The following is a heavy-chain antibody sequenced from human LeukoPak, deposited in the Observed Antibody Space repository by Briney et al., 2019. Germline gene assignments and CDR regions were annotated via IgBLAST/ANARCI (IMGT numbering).Heavy chain of an antibody. CDR2: LSFSGNT. J-gene: IGHJ4*02. V-gene: IGHV4-39*01. CDR1: GGSISTTNYY. D-gene: IGHD3-22*01. Sequence: SETLSLTCTVSGGSISTTNYYWGWIRQPPGKGLEWIGTLSFSGNTYYNPSLMSRVTISGDTSKNLFSLNLSSVTAADTAVYYCARQDDTSGYYYFDYWGQGALVTVSS. CDR3: ARQDDTSGYYYFDY.